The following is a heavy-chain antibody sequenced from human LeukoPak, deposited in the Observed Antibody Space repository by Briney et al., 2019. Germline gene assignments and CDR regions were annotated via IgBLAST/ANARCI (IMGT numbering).Heavy chain of an antibody. J-gene: IGHJ6*03. V-gene: IGHV4-34*01. CDR2: INHSGST. Sequence: SETLSLTCAVYGGSFSGYYWSWIRQPPGKGLEWIGEINHSGSTNYNPSLKSRVTISVDTSKNQFSLKLSSVTAADTAVYYCARVSGYSYGYGGIYYYYYMDVWGKGTTVTVSS. CDR3: ARVSGYSYGYGGIYYYYYMDV. D-gene: IGHD5-18*01. CDR1: GGSFSGYY.